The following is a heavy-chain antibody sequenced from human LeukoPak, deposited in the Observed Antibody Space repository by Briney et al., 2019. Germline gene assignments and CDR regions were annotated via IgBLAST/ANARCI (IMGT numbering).Heavy chain of an antibody. CDR3: AIRFGEFCP. CDR1: GFTFSSYG. J-gene: IGHJ5*02. CDR2: ISYDGSNK. D-gene: IGHD3-10*01. V-gene: IGHV3-30*03. Sequence: GGSLRLSCAASGFTFSSYGMHWVRQAPGKGLEWVAVISYDGSNKYYADSVKGRFTISRDNSKNTLYLQMNSLRAEDTAVYYCAIRFGEFCPWGQGTLVTVSS.